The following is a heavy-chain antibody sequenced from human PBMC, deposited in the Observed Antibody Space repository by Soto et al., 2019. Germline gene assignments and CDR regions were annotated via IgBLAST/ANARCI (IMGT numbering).Heavy chain of an antibody. V-gene: IGHV3-53*01. CDR3: ARSDPGYAYGLNV. CDR1: GFTVSDNY. Sequence: EAQLVESGGGLIQPGGSLRLSCAASGFTVSDNYITWVRQAPGRGLEWVSLLYSGGGIYYADSVKGRFTISSDTSKKKIYLQMNSLRTKDTAVDYCARSDPGYAYGLNVWGQGTTVTVSS. J-gene: IGHJ6*02. D-gene: IGHD5-18*01. CDR2: LYSGGGI.